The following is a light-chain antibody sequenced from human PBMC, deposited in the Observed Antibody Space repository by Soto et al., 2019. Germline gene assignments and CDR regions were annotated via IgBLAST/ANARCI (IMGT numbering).Light chain of an antibody. Sequence: DIVLTQSPLSLPVTPGEPASISCRSSHSLLHSNGYNYLDWYLQKPGQPPKVLIYWASTRESGVPDRFSGSGSGTDFTLTISSLQAEDVAVYYCQQYYSAPLTFGGGTKMDIK. CDR1: HSLLHSNGYNY. CDR2: WAS. J-gene: IGKJ4*01. V-gene: IGKV2-28*01. CDR3: QQYYSAPLT.